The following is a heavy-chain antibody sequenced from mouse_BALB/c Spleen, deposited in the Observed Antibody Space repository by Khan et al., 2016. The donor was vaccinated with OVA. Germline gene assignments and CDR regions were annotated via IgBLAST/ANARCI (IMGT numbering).Heavy chain of an antibody. J-gene: IGHJ4*01. CDR1: GFSLSRYN. D-gene: IGHD2-14*01. Sequence: VELVESGPGLVSPSQSLSITCTVSGFSLSRYNIHWVRQPPGKGLEWLGMIWGGGGTDYNSTLKSRLSISKDNSKSQVFLKMNSLQTDDTAMYYCARAYYRYDGYYAMDYWGQGNSGNVSS. V-gene: IGHV2-6-4*01. CDR2: IWGGGGT. CDR3: ARAYYRYDGYYAMDY.